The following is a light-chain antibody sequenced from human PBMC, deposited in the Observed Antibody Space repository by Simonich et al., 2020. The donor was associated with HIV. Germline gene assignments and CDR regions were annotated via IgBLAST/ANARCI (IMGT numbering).Light chain of an antibody. Sequence: DIQMTQSPSTLSASVGDRVTITCRASQSISSWLAWYQQQPGKAPKLLIYKASSLESGVPARFSGSGSGTEFTLSISSLQPDDFATYYCQQRRNWPLTFGGGTKVDIK. CDR2: KAS. V-gene: IGKV1-5*03. CDR3: QQRRNWPLT. J-gene: IGKJ4*02. CDR1: QSISSW.